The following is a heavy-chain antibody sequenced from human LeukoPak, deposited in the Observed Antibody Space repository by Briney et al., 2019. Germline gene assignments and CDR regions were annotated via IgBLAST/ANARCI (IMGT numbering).Heavy chain of an antibody. V-gene: IGHV4-34*01. D-gene: IGHD3-16*01. Sequence: PSETLSLTCAVYGGSFSGYYWSWIRQPPGKGLEWIGEINHSGSTNYNPSLKSRVTISVDTSKNQFSLKLSSVTAADTAVYYCARGLAGGTWWGQGTLVTVSS. CDR2: INHSGST. J-gene: IGHJ4*02. CDR1: GGSFSGYY. CDR3: ARGLAGGTW.